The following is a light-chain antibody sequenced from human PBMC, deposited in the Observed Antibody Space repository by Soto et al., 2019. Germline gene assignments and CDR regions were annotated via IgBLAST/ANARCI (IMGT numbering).Light chain of an antibody. V-gene: IGKV3-20*01. CDR2: GAS. J-gene: IGKJ2*01. CDR3: XXXGXXPSWYT. CDR1: QSVSSSY. Sequence: EIVLTQSPGTLSLSPGERATLSCRASQSVSSSYLAWYQQKPGQAPRLLIYGASSRATGIPDRFSGSGSGTDFTLTISRLEPEDFXXYXXXXXGXXPSWYTFGQGTKLEIK.